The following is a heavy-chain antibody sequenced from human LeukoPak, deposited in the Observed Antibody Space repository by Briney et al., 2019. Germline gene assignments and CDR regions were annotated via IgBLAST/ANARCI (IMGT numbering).Heavy chain of an antibody. CDR1: GFSFSSYT. D-gene: IGHD3-3*01. V-gene: IGHV3-30*04. J-gene: IGHJ4*02. CDR3: ARSSFFGVVPFDY. Sequence: GGSLRLSCAASGFSFSSYTMNWVRQAPGKGLEGVALISYDAISKYSADSVKGRFTISRDDSKNTLYLQMSSLRPEDTAVYYCARSSFFGVVPFDYWGQGTLVTVSS. CDR2: ISYDAISK.